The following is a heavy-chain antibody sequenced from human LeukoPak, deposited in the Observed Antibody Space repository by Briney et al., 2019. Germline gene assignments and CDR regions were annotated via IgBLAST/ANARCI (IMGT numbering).Heavy chain of an antibody. D-gene: IGHD3-10*01. Sequence: PSETLSLTCTVSGGSISSYYWSWIRQPPGKGLEWIGYIYYSGSTSYNPSLKSRVTISVDTSKNQFSLKLSSVTAADTAVYYCARDRGDYGSGYYMDVWGKGTTVTVSS. CDR1: GGSISSYY. J-gene: IGHJ6*03. V-gene: IGHV4-59*01. CDR2: IYYSGST. CDR3: ARDRGDYGSGYYMDV.